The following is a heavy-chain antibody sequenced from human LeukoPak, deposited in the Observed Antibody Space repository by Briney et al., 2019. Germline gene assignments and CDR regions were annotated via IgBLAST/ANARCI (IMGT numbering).Heavy chain of an antibody. D-gene: IGHD2-21*01. Sequence: PGGSLRLSCAASGFTFSRYAMNWVRQAPGKGLEWVSYINTDSSDIHYADSVKGRFTISRHNARNTRYLQLSSLRAEDSAVYYCARDTFHPGLIDSWGQGTLVTVSS. CDR3: ARDTFHPGLIDS. CDR1: GFTFSRYA. V-gene: IGHV3-21*05. CDR2: INTDSSDI. J-gene: IGHJ4*02.